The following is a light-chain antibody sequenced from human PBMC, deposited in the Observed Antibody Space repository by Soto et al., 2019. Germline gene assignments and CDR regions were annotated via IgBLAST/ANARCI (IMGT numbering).Light chain of an antibody. Sequence: QSALTQPASVSGSPGQSFTIPCTGSSSDVGAHHSVSWYQQHPGKAPKLIIFDVSNRPSGVSNRFSGSKSGNTASLTISGLQPEDDADYYCSSFTDTGTVMFGGGTKVTVL. CDR2: DVS. V-gene: IGLV2-14*03. J-gene: IGLJ3*02. CDR1: SSDVGAHHS. CDR3: SSFTDTGTVM.